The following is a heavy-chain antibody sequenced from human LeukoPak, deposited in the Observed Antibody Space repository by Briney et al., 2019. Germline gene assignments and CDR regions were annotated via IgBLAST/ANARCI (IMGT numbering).Heavy chain of an antibody. J-gene: IGHJ4*02. V-gene: IGHV4-59*08. CDR3: ARQSHPSSSSWLLDH. Sequence: SETLSLTCTVSGGSISSYYWSWTRQPPGKGLEWIGYIYYSGSTKYNPSLKSRVTISVDTSKNQFSLKLSSVTAADTAVYYCARQSHPSSSSWLLDHWGQGSLVTVSS. CDR1: GGSISSYY. CDR2: IYYSGST. D-gene: IGHD6-13*01.